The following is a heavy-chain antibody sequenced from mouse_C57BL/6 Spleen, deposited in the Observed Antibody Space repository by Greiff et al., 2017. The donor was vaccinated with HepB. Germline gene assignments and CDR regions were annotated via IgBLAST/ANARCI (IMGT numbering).Heavy chain of an antibody. CDR3: VRGATAHSFYAMDY. CDR1: GFTFNTYA. D-gene: IGHD1-2*01. CDR2: IRSKSSNYAT. Sequence: EVMLVESGGGLVQPKGSLKLSCAASGFTFNTYAMHWVRQAPGKGLEWVARIRSKSSNYATYYADSVKDRFTISRDDSQSMLYLQMNNLKTEDTAMYYCVRGATAHSFYAMDYWGQGTSVTVSS. J-gene: IGHJ4*01. V-gene: IGHV10-3*01.